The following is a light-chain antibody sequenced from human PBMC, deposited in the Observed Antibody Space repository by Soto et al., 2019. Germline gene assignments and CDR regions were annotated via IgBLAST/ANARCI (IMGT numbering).Light chain of an antibody. CDR2: AAS. V-gene: IGKV1-39*01. J-gene: IGKJ2*01. CDR3: QHSYRTPYT. Sequence: DIQMTQSPSSLSASVGDRVTITCRASQSISTYLNWYQQKPGNAPNLLIYAASTLQSGVPSRFSGSGSGTDLTLTIIGLQPEDFATYFCQHSYRTPYTFGQGTKLQIK. CDR1: QSISTY.